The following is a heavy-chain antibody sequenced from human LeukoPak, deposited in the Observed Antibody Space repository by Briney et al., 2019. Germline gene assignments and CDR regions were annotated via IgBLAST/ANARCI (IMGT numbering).Heavy chain of an antibody. D-gene: IGHD2-21*02. Sequence: PGGSLRLSCAASGFTFNTYWMIWVRQAPGKGLEWVANINQDGSVRYYVASVKGRFTTSRDNAKNLVHLQMNSLRAEDTAVYYCARKGLPDQWGQGTMVTVSS. CDR3: ARKGLPDQ. V-gene: IGHV3-7*01. J-gene: IGHJ4*02. CDR2: INQDGSVR. CDR1: GFTFNTYW.